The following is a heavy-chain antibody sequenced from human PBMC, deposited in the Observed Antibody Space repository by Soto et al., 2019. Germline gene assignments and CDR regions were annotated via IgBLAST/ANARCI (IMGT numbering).Heavy chain of an antibody. D-gene: IGHD3-10*01. CDR1: GDSISSGGHS. CDR3: ARGSRLDAYDI. CDR2: IYHTGTT. V-gene: IGHV4-30-2*01. J-gene: IGHJ3*02. Sequence: QVQLQESGSGLVKPSETLSLTCAVSGDSISSGGHSWSWIRQPPGKGLEWIGHIYHTGTTYKNPSLQSRVSISLDMSKNQFSLKLTFVTAADTAVYVCARGSRLDAYDIWGQGTVVTVSS.